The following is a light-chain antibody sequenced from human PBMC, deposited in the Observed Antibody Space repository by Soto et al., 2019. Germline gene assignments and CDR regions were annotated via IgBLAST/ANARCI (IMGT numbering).Light chain of an antibody. CDR2: EVI. Sequence: QSVLTQPASVSGSPGQAITVSCSGTSSDIGAHNFVSWYQQHPGKAPKLIIYEVINRPSGVSDRFSGSKSGNTASLTISGLQFEDEAVYSCNSYTPATLFVFASGPRVPAL. CDR3: NSYTPATLFV. CDR1: SSDIGAHNF. V-gene: IGLV2-14*03. J-gene: IGLJ1*01.